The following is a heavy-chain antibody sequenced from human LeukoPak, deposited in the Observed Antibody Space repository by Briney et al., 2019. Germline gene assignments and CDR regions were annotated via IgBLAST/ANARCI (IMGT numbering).Heavy chain of an antibody. D-gene: IGHD3-16*02. Sequence: ASVKVSCKASGYTFTGYYMHWVRQAPGQVLECMGWINPNSGGTNYAQKFQGRVTMTRDTSVSTAYMELSRLRSDDTAVYYCARDLFIPYFDYWGQGTLVTVSS. CDR3: ARDLFIPYFDY. CDR2: INPNSGGT. CDR1: GYTFTGYY. J-gene: IGHJ4*02. V-gene: IGHV1-2*02.